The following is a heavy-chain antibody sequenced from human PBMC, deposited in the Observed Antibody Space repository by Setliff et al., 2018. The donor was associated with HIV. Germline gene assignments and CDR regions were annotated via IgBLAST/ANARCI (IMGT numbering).Heavy chain of an antibody. J-gene: IGHJ4*02. CDR1: GYTFTGYY. CDR2: INPNSADT. V-gene: IGHV1-2*02. CDR3: ATLDY. Sequence: ASVKVSCKASGYTFTGYYIHWVRQAPGQGLEWMGWINPNSADTIYAQKFQGRVTMTRDTSISTAYMDLSRLRSDDTAVYYCATLDYWGQGTLVTGLL.